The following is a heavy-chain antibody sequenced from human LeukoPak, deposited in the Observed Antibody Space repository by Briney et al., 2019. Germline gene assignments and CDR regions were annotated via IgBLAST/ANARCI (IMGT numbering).Heavy chain of an antibody. V-gene: IGHV1-58*01. D-gene: IGHD4-23*01. CDR1: GFTFTSSA. J-gene: IGHJ4*02. CDR3: AAEPTTVVIEG. CDR2: IVVGSGNT. Sequence: ASVKVSCKASGFTFTSSAVQWVRQARGQRLDWIGWIVVGSGNTNYAQKFQERVTITRDMSTSTAYMELSSLRSEDTAVYYCAAEPTTVVIEGWGQGTLVTVSS.